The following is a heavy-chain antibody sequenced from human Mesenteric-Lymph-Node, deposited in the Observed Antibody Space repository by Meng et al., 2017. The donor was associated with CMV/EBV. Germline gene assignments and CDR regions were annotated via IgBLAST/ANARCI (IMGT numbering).Heavy chain of an antibody. Sequence: GESLKISCAASGFTFSTYNMNWVRQAPGKGLEWVSSISTSSIYIWYADSVKGRFTISRDKAKNSLYLQMNSLRVEDTAVYYCARGTAGYYGMDIWGQGTTVTVSS. J-gene: IGHJ6*02. V-gene: IGHV3-21*01. CDR1: GFTFSTYN. CDR2: ISTSSIYI. CDR3: ARGTAGYYGMDI.